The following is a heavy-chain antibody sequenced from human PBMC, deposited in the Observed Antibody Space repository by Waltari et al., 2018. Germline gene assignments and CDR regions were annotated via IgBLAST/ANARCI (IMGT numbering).Heavy chain of an antibody. CDR2: IKQDGSES. J-gene: IGHJ4*02. V-gene: IGHV3-7*01. Sequence: EVQLVESGGGLVQPGGSLTLSCAASGFPFSNYWMDWVRQAPGKGLEWVANIKQDGSESHYVDSVKGRFTISRDNAQNLLYLQMNSLRAGDTAVYYCSVSLNYWGQGTLVTVSS. CDR3: SVSLNY. CDR1: GFPFSNYW.